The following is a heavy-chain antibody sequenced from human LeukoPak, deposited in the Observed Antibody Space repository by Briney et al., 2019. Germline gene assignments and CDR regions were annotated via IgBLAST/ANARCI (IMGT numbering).Heavy chain of an antibody. D-gene: IGHD3-22*01. V-gene: IGHV4-34*01. CDR3: ARVYYDYLDY. CDR2: INHSGST. Sequence: SETLSLTCAVYGGSFSGYYWSWIRQPPGKGLEWIGEINHSGSTNYNPSLRSRVTISADTSKNQFSLRLSSVTAADTAVYYCARVYYDYLDYWGQGTLVTVSS. J-gene: IGHJ4*02. CDR1: GGSFSGYY.